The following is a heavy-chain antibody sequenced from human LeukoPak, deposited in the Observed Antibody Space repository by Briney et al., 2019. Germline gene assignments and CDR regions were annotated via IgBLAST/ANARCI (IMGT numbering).Heavy chain of an antibody. CDR3: ARDRYYWFDP. CDR1: GFMFSVYG. Sequence: GGSLRLSCVASGFMFSVYGMHWVRQAPGKGLEWVANIKQDGSEKYYVDSVKGRFTISRDNAKNSLYLQMNSLRAEDTAVYYCARDRYYWFDPWGQGTLVTVSS. V-gene: IGHV3-7*05. D-gene: IGHD1-14*01. CDR2: IKQDGSEK. J-gene: IGHJ5*02.